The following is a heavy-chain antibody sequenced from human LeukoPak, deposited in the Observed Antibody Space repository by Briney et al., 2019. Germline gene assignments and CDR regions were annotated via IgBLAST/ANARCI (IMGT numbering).Heavy chain of an antibody. J-gene: IGHJ4*02. V-gene: IGHV4-4*09. CDR1: GGSISSYF. Sequence: PSETLSLTCTVSGGSISSYFWSGIRQPPGKGLEWIGYIYTSASTNYNPSLKSRVTISVDTSKTQFSLKLSSVPAADTAVYYCARHEQQLWPKSPFDYWGQGTLVTVSS. D-gene: IGHD5-18*01. CDR3: ARHEQQLWPKSPFDY. CDR2: IYTSAST.